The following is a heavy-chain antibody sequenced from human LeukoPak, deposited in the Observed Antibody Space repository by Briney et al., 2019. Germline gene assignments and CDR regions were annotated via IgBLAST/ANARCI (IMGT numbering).Heavy chain of an antibody. V-gene: IGHV4-59*01. D-gene: IGHD6-6*01. J-gene: IGHJ4*02. CDR1: GGSISSYY. Sequence: SETLSLTCTVSGGSISSYYWSWIRQPPGKGLEWIGDIHYSGSTNYNPSLKSRVTISVDTSKNQFSLKLTSVTAADTAVYYCARWGSYSSSSTFGYWGQGTLVTVSS. CDR2: IHYSGST. CDR3: ARWGSYSSSSTFGY.